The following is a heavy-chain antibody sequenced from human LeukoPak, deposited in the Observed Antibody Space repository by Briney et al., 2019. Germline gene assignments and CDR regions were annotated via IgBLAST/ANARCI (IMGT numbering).Heavy chain of an antibody. J-gene: IGHJ3*02. CDR3: ARAHDSSGDEDAFDI. Sequence: PGGSLRLSCVASGFTFSTYAMMWVRQAPGKGLEWVSAIRASDGYTEYADSVKGRFTISRDNAKNSLYLQMNSLRAEDTAVYYCARAHDSSGDEDAFDIWGQGTMVTVSS. CDR1: GFTFSTYA. D-gene: IGHD3-22*01. CDR2: IRASDGYT. V-gene: IGHV3-23*01.